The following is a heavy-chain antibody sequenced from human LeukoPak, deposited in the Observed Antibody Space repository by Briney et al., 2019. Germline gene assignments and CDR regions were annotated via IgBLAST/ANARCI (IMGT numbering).Heavy chain of an antibody. V-gene: IGHV1-69*13. CDR1: GGTFSSYT. CDR3: ARVNCGGHCYSDRGAFDI. D-gene: IGHD2-21*02. J-gene: IGHJ3*02. Sequence: SVKVSCKASGGTFSSYTITWVRQAPGQGLECMGGIIPIFGTATYAQKFQGRVTITADESTRTAYMELSSLRSEDTAVYYCARVNCGGHCYSDRGAFDIWGQGTMVTVSS. CDR2: IIPIFGTA.